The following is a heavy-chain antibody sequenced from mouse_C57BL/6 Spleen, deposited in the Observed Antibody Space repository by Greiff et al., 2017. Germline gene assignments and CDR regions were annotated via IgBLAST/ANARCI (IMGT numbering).Heavy chain of an antibody. D-gene: IGHD2-3*01. J-gene: IGHJ4*01. CDR1: GYTFTSYW. CDR3: ARTLYEYYAMDY. V-gene: IGHV1-52*01. CDR2: IDPSDSET. Sequence: QVQLQQPGAELVRPGSSVKLSCKASGYTFTSYWMHWVKQRPIQGLEWIGNIDPSDSETHYNQKFKDKATLTVDKSSSTAYMQLSSLTSEDSAVYYCARTLYEYYAMDYWGQGTSVTVSS.